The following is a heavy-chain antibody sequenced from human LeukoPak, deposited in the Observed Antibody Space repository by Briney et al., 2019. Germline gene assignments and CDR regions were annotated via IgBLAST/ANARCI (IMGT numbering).Heavy chain of an antibody. Sequence: ASVKVSCKASGGTFSSYAISWVRQAPGQGLEWMGRIIPILGIANYAQKFQGRVTITADKSTSTAYMELSSLRSEDTAVYYCARANSGIVGATTVDYWGQGILVTVSS. D-gene: IGHD1-26*01. V-gene: IGHV1-69*04. J-gene: IGHJ4*02. CDR3: ARANSGIVGATTVDY. CDR1: GGTFSSYA. CDR2: IIPILGIA.